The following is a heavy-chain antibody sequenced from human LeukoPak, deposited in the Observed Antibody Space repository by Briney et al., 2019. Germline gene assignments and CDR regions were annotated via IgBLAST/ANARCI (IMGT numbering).Heavy chain of an antibody. V-gene: IGHV3-23*01. D-gene: IGHD2-21*02. CDR1: GFTFSSYA. CDR2: ISGSGGST. CDR3: AKVPYAIVVVTAPNWFDP. Sequence: LGGSLRLSCAASGFTFSSYAMSWVRRAPGKGLEWVSAISGSGGSTYYADSVKGRFTISRDNSKNTLYLQMNSLRAEDTAVYYCAKVPYAIVVVTAPNWFDPWGQGTLVTVSS. J-gene: IGHJ5*02.